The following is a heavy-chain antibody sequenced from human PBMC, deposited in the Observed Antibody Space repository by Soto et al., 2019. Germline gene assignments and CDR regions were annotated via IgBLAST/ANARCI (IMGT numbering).Heavy chain of an antibody. CDR2: IYYSGST. J-gene: IGHJ4*02. V-gene: IGHV4-39*01. Sequence: QLQLQESGPGLVKPSETLSLTCTVSGGSISSSSYYWGWIRQPPGKGLEWIGSIYYSGSTYYNPSLKSRVTISVDTSKNQFSLKLSSVTAADTAVYYCARILTAALRIDYWGQGTLVTVSS. CDR3: ARILTAALRIDY. CDR1: GGSISSSSYY. D-gene: IGHD3-3*01.